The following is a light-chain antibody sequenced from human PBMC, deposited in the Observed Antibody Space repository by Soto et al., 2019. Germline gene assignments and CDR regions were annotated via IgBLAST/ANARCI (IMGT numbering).Light chain of an antibody. CDR1: QSVSSSY. Sequence: IVLTQSPGTLSLSPGERATLSCRASQSVSSSYLAWYQQKPGQAPRLLIYGASSRATGIPDRFSGSGSGTDFTLTINRLEPEDFAVYYCKQYGSSITFGQGTRLEIK. CDR3: KQYGSSIT. V-gene: IGKV3-20*01. J-gene: IGKJ5*01. CDR2: GAS.